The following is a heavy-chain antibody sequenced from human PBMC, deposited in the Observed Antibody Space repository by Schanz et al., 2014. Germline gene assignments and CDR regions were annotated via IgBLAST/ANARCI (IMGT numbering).Heavy chain of an antibody. D-gene: IGHD5-12*01. J-gene: IGHJ5*02. CDR1: GYTFTNYY. Sequence: QVQLVQSGAEVKKPGASVKLSCKASGYTFTNYYIHWVRQAPGQGLEWMGRIYLSDGSTRYAQKFQGRVTVTRDTSTTTVYMDLSSLISEDTAVYYCARAAMVATSAQTFVDHWGQGTLVTVSS. V-gene: IGHV1-46*01. CDR3: ARAAMVATSAQTFVDH. CDR2: IYLSDGST.